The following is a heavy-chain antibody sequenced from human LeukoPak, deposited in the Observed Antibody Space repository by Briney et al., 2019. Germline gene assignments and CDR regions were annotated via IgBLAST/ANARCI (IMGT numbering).Heavy chain of an antibody. V-gene: IGHV3-53*01. Sequence: GGSLRLSCVASEFTVSRNYMTWVRQAPGKGLEWVSVIYSGGNTYYADSVKGRFTISRDNSKKTLYLQMDSLRAEDTAVYYCARGISDGGNMFDYWGQGTLVTVSS. D-gene: IGHD2/OR15-2a*01. CDR3: ARGISDGGNMFDY. CDR2: IYSGGNT. J-gene: IGHJ4*02. CDR1: EFTVSRNY.